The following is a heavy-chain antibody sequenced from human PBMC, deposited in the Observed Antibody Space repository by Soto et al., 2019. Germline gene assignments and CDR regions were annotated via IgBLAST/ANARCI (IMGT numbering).Heavy chain of an antibody. J-gene: IGHJ6*01. Sequence: QVQLVQSGAEVKKPGASVKVSCEASEYTFIGFHLHWVRQAPGQGLEWMGWINPKSGDIKYAQKFQGRVTLTRDTYISTGYMELCRLESTDTAVYYLAKGLWTVGHCTCGSCYDGMDVWGQGTTVTDSA. CDR2: INPKSGDI. CDR3: AKGLWTVGHCTCGSCYDGMDV. V-gene: IGHV1-2*02. D-gene: IGHD2-15*01. CDR1: EYTFIGFH.